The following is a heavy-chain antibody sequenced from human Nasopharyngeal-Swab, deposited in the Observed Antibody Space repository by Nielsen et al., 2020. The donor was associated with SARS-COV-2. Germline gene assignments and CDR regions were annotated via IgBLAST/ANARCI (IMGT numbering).Heavy chain of an antibody. V-gene: IGHV3-33*01. Sequence: GESLKISCAASGFTFSSYGMHCVRQAPGKGLEWVAVIWYDGTNQYYADSVKGRFTISRDDSKNTLYLQMNSLRAEDTAVYYCARGSPPANYGGNSGFDYWGQGTLVTVSS. CDR1: GFTFSSYG. CDR3: ARGSPPANYGGNSGFDY. J-gene: IGHJ4*02. D-gene: IGHD4-23*01. CDR2: IWYDGTNQ.